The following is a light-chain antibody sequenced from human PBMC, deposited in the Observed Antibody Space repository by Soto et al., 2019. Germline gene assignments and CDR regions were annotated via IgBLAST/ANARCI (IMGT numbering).Light chain of an antibody. CDR2: GSF. CDR3: QQYNSYST. CDR1: QSISDT. J-gene: IGKJ4*01. V-gene: IGKV3-15*01. Sequence: IVMTQSPSTLSVSPGGRATLSCRASQSISDTLAWYQQKPGQAPRLLIVGSFARATGIPARFSGSGSGTEFTLTISGLQPDDFATYYCQQYNSYSTFGGGTKVAIK.